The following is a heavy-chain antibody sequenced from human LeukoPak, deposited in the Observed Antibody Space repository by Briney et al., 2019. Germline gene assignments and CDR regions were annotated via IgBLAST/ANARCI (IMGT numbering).Heavy chain of an antibody. CDR1: GFTFSSYT. CDR3: VLESRYDYYMDV. CDR2: ISNSSIYI. V-gene: IGHV3-21*01. J-gene: IGHJ6*03. Sequence: PGGSLRLSCAASGFTFSSYTMNWVRQAPGKGLEWVSSISNSSIYIYYTDSLKGRFTIYRDNARNSLYMQMNRLKAEDRGVYYCVLESRYDYYMDVWLKGTTLTVSS.